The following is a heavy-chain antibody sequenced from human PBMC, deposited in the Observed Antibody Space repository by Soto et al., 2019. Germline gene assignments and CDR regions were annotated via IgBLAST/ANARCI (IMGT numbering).Heavy chain of an antibody. J-gene: IGHJ5*02. Sequence: PSDPMSLTCTVSGGSISSSSYYWCWIRQPPGKGLEWIGSIYYSGSTYYNPSLKSRVTISVDRSKNQFSLKLSSVTAADTAVYYGARASRTTVGGLLQTNWFDRWGQGTPVTLSS. CDR2: IYYSGST. D-gene: IGHD3-16*01. CDR1: GGSISSSSYY. CDR3: ARASRTTVGGLLQTNWFDR. V-gene: IGHV4-39*07.